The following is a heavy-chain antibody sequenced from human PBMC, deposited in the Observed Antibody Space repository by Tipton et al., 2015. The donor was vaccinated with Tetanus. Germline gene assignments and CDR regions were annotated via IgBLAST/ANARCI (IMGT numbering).Heavy chain of an antibody. Sequence: QLVQSGRGLIQPGGSLRLSCAASGITVSSNYMSWVRQAPGKGLEWVSVIYSGGSTYYADSVKGRFTISRDNSKNTLYLQMNSLRAEDTAVYYCAMSTVTSFDAFDIWGQGTMVTVSS. CDR1: GITVSSNY. D-gene: IGHD4-17*01. CDR3: AMSTVTSFDAFDI. V-gene: IGHV3-53*01. J-gene: IGHJ3*02. CDR2: IYSGGST.